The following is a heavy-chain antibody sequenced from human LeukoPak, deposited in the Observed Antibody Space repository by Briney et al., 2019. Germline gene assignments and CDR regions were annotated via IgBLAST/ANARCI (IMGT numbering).Heavy chain of an antibody. J-gene: IGHJ4*02. CDR3: AKGRDGYNFGAFDY. Sequence: QAGGSLRLSCAASGFTFSSYAMSWVRQAPGKGLEWVSAISGSGGSTYYADSVKGRFTISRDNSKNTLYLQMNSLRAEDTAVYYCAKGRDGYNFGAFDYWGQGTLVTVSS. CDR1: GFTFSSYA. CDR2: ISGSGGST. D-gene: IGHD5-24*01. V-gene: IGHV3-23*01.